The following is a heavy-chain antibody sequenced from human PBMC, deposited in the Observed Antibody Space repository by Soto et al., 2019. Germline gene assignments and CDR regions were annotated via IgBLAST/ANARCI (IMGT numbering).Heavy chain of an antibody. CDR3: ASVDTADDWDH. V-gene: IGHV1-46*03. D-gene: IGHD5-18*01. CDR1: GRAFSTYY. Sequence: QVQLVQSGAEVKKPGASVSISCKASGRAFSTYYMHWVRQAPGQGLEWMGIINPSGGSTSYAQKFQGRVTLTTETSTSTVYMELSRLTSEDTAVYYCASVDTADDWDHWGQGTLVSVSS. CDR2: INPSGGST. J-gene: IGHJ4*02.